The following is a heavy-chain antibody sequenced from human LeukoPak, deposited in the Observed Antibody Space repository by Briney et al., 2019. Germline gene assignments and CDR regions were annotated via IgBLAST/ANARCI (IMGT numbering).Heavy chain of an antibody. Sequence: AGGSLRLSCAASGFTFSNYYMSWVRQAPGKGLEWVSAISGSGGSTYYADSVKGRFTISRDNSKNTLYLQMNSLRAEDTAVYYCAKFDYYDSSGYYNKVLDAFDIWGQGTMVTVSS. CDR1: GFTFSNYY. CDR2: ISGSGGST. J-gene: IGHJ3*02. CDR3: AKFDYYDSSGYYNKVLDAFDI. D-gene: IGHD3-22*01. V-gene: IGHV3-23*01.